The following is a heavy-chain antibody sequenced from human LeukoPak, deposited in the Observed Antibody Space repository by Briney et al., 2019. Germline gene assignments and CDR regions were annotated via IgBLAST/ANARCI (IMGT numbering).Heavy chain of an antibody. CDR1: GGSISSGGYY. CDR2: IYYSGST. D-gene: IGHD3-9*01. V-gene: IGHV4-31*03. J-gene: IGHJ4*02. CDR3: ARLRYFDWSWFDY. Sequence: SQTLSLTCTVSGGSISSGGYYWSWIRQHPGKGLEWIGYIYYSGSTYYNPSLKSRVTISVDTSKNQFSLKLSSVTAADTAVYYCARLRYFDWSWFDYWGQGTLVTVSS.